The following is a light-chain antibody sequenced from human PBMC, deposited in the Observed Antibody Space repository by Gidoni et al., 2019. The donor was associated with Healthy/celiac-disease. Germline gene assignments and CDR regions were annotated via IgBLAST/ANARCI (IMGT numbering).Light chain of an antibody. V-gene: IGLV2-14*01. CDR3: SSYTSSSTV. Sequence: LTHPASVSGSPGQSFTISCTGTSSDVGGYNYVSWYQQHPGTAPKLMIYDVSNRPSGVSNRFSGLKSGNPASLTISGLQAEDEAEYYCSSYTSSSTVFGGGTKLTVL. CDR1: SSDVGGYNY. CDR2: DVS. J-gene: IGLJ2*01.